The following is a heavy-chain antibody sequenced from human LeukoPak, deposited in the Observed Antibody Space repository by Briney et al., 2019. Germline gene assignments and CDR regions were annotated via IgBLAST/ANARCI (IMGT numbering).Heavy chain of an antibody. V-gene: IGHV3-74*01. J-gene: IGHJ6*03. Sequence: GGSLRLSCAASGFTFRSHWMHWVRQAPGKGLVWVSRINTDGSSTNYADSVKGRFTISRDNAKNTLYLQMNSLRVEDTAVYYCTGARETYYYYYYMDVWGKGTTVTVSS. CDR1: GFTFRSHW. CDR2: INTDGSST. CDR3: TGARETYYYYYYMDV.